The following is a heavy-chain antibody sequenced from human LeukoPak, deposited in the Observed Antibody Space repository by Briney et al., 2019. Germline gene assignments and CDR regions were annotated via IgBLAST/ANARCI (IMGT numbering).Heavy chain of an antibody. CDR1: GFTFSNFA. J-gene: IGHJ4*02. D-gene: IGHD3-22*01. V-gene: IGHV3-23*01. CDR2: ISGSGGSI. CDR3: AKDRWLSGPSQFDF. Sequence: GGSLRLSCAASGFTFSNFAMSWVRQAPGKGLEWVSGISGSGGSIYYRDSERGRFTISRDNSKTTLSLKRNSMSAEDPAVYYCAKDRWLSGPSQFDFWGQGTLVTVSS.